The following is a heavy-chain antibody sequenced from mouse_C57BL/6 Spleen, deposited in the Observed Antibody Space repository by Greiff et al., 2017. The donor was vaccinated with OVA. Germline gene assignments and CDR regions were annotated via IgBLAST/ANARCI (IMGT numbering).Heavy chain of an antibody. Sequence: EVKLQESGGGLVQPGGSLSLSCAASGFTFTDYYMSWVRQPPGKALEWLGFIRNKANGYTTEYSASVKGRFTISRDNSQSILYLQMNALRAEDSATYYGARSPTGTGAMDYWGQGTSVTVSS. J-gene: IGHJ4*01. V-gene: IGHV7-3*01. CDR1: GFTFTDYY. CDR3: ARSPTGTGAMDY. CDR2: IRNKANGYTT. D-gene: IGHD4-1*02.